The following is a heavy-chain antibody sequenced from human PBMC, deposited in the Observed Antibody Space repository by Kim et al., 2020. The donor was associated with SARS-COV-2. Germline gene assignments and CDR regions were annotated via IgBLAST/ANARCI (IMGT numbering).Heavy chain of an antibody. CDR3: ARHWGSAPKPYYYYMDV. Sequence: SGPTLVKPTPTLTLTCTFSGFSLSTSGVGVGWIRQPPGKALEWLALIYWDDDKRYSPSLKSRLTITKDTSKNQVVLTMTNMDPVDTATYYCARHWGSAPKPYYYYMDVWGKGTTVTVSS. J-gene: IGHJ6*03. CDR1: GFSLSTSGVG. CDR2: IYWDDDK. D-gene: IGHD7-27*01. V-gene: IGHV2-5*02.